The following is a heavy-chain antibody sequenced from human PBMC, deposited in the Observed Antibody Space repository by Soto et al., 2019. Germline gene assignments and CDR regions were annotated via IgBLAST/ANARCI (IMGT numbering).Heavy chain of an antibody. CDR2: VYSTGTT. V-gene: IGHV4-61*08. D-gene: IGHD6-6*01. CDR1: GDSVSSSDFY. Sequence: QVLLRESGPGLVKPSETLALTCAVSGDSVSSSDFYWTWIRQPPGKPLECIGYVYSTGTTSYSPSLKSRVDISVDTSENQFSLKLRSVTAADAAVYFCARVSKLVAPKDGKRAYFFAMDVWGHGTTVTVS. CDR3: ARVSKLVAPKDGKRAYFFAMDV. J-gene: IGHJ6*02.